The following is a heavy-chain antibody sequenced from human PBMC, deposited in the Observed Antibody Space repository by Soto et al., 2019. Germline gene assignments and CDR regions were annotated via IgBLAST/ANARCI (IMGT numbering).Heavy chain of an antibody. J-gene: IGHJ4*02. CDR2: IYYSGST. D-gene: IGHD5-12*01. V-gene: IGHV4-39*01. CDR3: ARASGYREPGY. Sequence: SETLSLTCTVSGGSISSSSYYWGWFRQPPGKGLEWIGSIYYSGSTYYNPSLKSRVTISVDTSKNQFSLKLSSVTAADTAVYYCARASGYREPGYWGQGTLVTVSS. CDR1: GGSISSSSYY.